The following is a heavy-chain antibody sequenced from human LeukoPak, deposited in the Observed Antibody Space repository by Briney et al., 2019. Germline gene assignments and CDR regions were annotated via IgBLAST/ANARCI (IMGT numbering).Heavy chain of an antibody. CDR1: GGSISSSRYY. V-gene: IGHV4-39*01. CDR2: IYYSGTT. CDR3: ARLVGAATDPFDY. J-gene: IGHJ4*02. Sequence: PSETLSLTCKVSGGSISSSRYYWGWIRQSPGKGLEWIGSIYYSGTTYYNPSLKTRVTIFVDTSKNQFSLKLSSVTAADTAVYYCARLVGAATDPFDYWGQGTLVTASS. D-gene: IGHD1-26*01.